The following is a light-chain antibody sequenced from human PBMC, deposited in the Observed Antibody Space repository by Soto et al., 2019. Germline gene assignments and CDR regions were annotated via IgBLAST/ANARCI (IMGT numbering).Light chain of an antibody. Sequence: EIVLTQSPGTLSLSPGERATLSCRASQSLSRSYLAWYQQKPGQAPRLLIYVASSRATGIPDRFSGSGSGTDFTLTISRLEPEDFAVYYCQQYGTSPRTFGQGTKLEIK. CDR3: QQYGTSPRT. V-gene: IGKV3-20*01. CDR2: VAS. J-gene: IGKJ2*01. CDR1: QSLSRSY.